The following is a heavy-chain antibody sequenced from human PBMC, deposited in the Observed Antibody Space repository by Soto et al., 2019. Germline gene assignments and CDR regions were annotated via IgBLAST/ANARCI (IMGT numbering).Heavy chain of an antibody. J-gene: IGHJ4*02. V-gene: IGHV3-15*01. D-gene: IGHD3-16*01. CDR2: IRSNADGGTA. CDR3: STALRRDSALGAY. Sequence: EVQLVESGGGLVKPGGSLRLSCTASGFPFIDAWMSWVRQAPGKGLQWIGRIRSNADGGTADLTAPVRDRFTISRDDSKTTIYLQMNSPKIDDTAVYFCSTALRRDSALGAYWGLGTLVSVSS. CDR1: GFPFIDAW.